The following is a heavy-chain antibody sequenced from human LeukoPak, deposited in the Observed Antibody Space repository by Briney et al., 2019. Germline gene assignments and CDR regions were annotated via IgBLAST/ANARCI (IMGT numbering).Heavy chain of an antibody. Sequence: ASETLSLACAVSGVSISGTNWWSWVRQPPGQGLEWIGEISLAGQTNYNPSLNGRVTMSLDKSSNQLSLHLTSVTAADTATYYCSRESGPFCPFGYWGQGTLVIVSS. D-gene: IGHD1-26*01. CDR3: SRESGPFCPFGY. J-gene: IGHJ4*02. CDR2: ISLAGQT. V-gene: IGHV4-4*02. CDR1: GVSISGTNW.